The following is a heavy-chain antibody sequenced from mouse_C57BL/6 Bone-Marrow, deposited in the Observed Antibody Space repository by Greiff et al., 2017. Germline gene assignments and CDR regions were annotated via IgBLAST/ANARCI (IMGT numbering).Heavy chain of an antibody. Sequence: EVQLQQSGPELVKPGASVKISCKASGYSFTGYYMNWVKQSPEKSLEWIGEINPSTGGTTYNQKFKAKATLTVDKSSSTAYMQLKSLTSEDSAVYYCAKSYGYDFDYWGQGTTLTVSS. CDR2: INPSTGGT. V-gene: IGHV1-42*01. D-gene: IGHD2-2*01. J-gene: IGHJ2*01. CDR3: AKSYGYDFDY. CDR1: GYSFTGYY.